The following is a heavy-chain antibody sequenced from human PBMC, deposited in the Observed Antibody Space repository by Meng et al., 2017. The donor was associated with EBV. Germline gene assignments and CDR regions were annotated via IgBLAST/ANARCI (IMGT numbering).Heavy chain of an antibody. Sequence: AQLVEVAAGGRKPGSSVKVSCNTSGGPVRNYAISCVRQAPGQGLEWLGGFLPTLGAPNYAQKFNGRVSITADESTSTHYMDLSSLRSEDTAVYYCASESGRGYTPDYWGQGTLVTVSS. D-gene: IGHD3-10*01. J-gene: IGHJ4*02. CDR3: ASESGRGYTPDY. CDR2: FLPTLGAP. CDR1: GGPVRNYA. V-gene: IGHV1-69*01.